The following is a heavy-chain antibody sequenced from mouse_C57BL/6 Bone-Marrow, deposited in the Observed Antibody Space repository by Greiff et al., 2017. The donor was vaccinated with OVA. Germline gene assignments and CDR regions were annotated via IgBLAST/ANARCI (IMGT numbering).Heavy chain of an antibody. J-gene: IGHJ4*01. Sequence: VQLQQSGPELVKPGASVKISCKASGYSFTGYYMNWVKQSPEKSLEWIGEINPSTGGTTYNQKFKAKATLTVDNSSSTAYMQLKSLTSEDSAVYYCARTGYYSDARDYWGQGTSVTVSS. D-gene: IGHD2-3*01. CDR1: GYSFTGYY. V-gene: IGHV1-42*01. CDR2: INPSTGGT. CDR3: ARTGYYSDARDY.